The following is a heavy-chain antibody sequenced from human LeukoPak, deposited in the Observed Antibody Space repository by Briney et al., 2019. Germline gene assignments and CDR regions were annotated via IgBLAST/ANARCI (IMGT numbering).Heavy chain of an antibody. CDR3: ARRDGDYGGAHFDY. D-gene: IGHD4-17*01. CDR1: GGSISNYY. J-gene: IGHJ4*02. Sequence: SETLSLTCTVSGGSISNYYWTWIRQPPGKGLEWIGDIYYSGSTNYNPSLKSRVTISVDTSKNQFSLNLSSVTAADTAVYYCARRDGDYGGAHFDYWGQGTLVTVSS. V-gene: IGHV4-59*08. CDR2: IYYSGST.